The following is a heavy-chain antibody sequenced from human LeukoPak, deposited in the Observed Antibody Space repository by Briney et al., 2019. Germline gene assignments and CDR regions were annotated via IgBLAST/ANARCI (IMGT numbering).Heavy chain of an antibody. CDR2: IVGSSSNI. D-gene: IGHD1-1*01. CDR3: ATDSPETAAFDY. V-gene: IGHV3-48*04. CDR1: GFSFSTYS. J-gene: IGHJ4*02. Sequence: GGSLRLSCTASGFSFSTYSMNWVRQAPGKGLEWVSYIVGSSSNIYYADSVKGRFTISRDNAKNSLYLQMDSLRAEDTAVYYCATDSPETAAFDYWGQGTLVTVS.